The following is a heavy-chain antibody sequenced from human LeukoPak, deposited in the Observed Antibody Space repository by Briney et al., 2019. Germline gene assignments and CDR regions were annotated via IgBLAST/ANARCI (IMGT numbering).Heavy chain of an antibody. J-gene: IGHJ4*02. D-gene: IGHD6-13*01. CDR2: INAGNGNT. CDR1: GYTFTSYA. Sequence: ASVKVSCKASGYTFTSYAMHWVRQAPGQRLEWMGWINAGNGNTKYSQKFQGRVTITRDTSASTAYMELSSLRSEDTAVYYCARVLITPQRVPYSSSWYFDYWGQGTLVTVSS. V-gene: IGHV1-3*01. CDR3: ARVLITPQRVPYSSSWYFDY.